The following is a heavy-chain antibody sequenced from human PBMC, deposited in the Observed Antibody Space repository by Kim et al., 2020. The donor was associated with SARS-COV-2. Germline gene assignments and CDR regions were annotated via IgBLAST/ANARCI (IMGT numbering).Heavy chain of an antibody. Sequence: RYSPSFQGQVTISADKSISTAYLQWSSLKASDTAMYYCARRGSSWAPFDYWGQGTLVTVSS. D-gene: IGHD6-13*01. CDR3: ARRGSSWAPFDY. V-gene: IGHV5-51*01. J-gene: IGHJ4*02.